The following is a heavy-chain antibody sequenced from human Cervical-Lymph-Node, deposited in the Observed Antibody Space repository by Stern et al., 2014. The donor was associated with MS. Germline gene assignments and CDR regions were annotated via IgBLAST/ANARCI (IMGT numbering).Heavy chain of an antibody. V-gene: IGHV4-61*01. Sequence: QLQLQESGPRLVKPSETLSLTCTVSGGSVSSGSDYWSLIRQPPGKGLEWIGYIYYSGSTKRNPSLRSRVSMSIDRSKNQFSLMLSSVTAADTAVYYCARVKGRYLDWNNYFGMDVWGQGTTVTVSS. CDR1: GGSVSSGSDY. CDR2: IYYSGST. CDR3: ARVKGRYLDWNNYFGMDV. J-gene: IGHJ6*02. D-gene: IGHD3-9*01.